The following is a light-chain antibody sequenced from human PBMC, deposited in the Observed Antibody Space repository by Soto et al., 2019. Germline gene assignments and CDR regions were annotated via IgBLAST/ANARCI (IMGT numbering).Light chain of an antibody. CDR2: GAS. CDR1: QTASANY. V-gene: IGKV3-20*01. Sequence: ELVLTQSPGTLSLTPGERATLSCRASQTASANYLAWYQQKAGQAPRLLIYGASNRATGIPDRFSGSGSGTDFTLTISRLEPEDFAVYYCQQYGRSPHFGPGTKVDIK. J-gene: IGKJ3*01. CDR3: QQYGRSPH.